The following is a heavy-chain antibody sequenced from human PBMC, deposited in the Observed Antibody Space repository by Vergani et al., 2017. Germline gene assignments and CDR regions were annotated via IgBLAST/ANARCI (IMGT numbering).Heavy chain of an antibody. V-gene: IGHV1-3*01. D-gene: IGHD2-2*02. CDR2: INAGNGNT. CDR1: GYTFTSYA. Sequence: QVQLVQSGAEVKKPGASVKVSCEASGYTFTSYAMHWVRQAPGQRLEWMGWINAGNGNTKYSQKFQGRVTITRDTSASTAYMELSSLRSEDTAVYYCARSAGCSSTSCYTGWVDYWGQGTLVTVSS. CDR3: ARSAGCSSTSCYTGWVDY. J-gene: IGHJ4*02.